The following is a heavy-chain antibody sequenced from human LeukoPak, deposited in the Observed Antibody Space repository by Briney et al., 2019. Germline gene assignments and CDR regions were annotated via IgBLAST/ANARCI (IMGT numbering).Heavy chain of an antibody. J-gene: IGHJ6*03. CDR3: AKDSWGGGNCMDV. CDR2: NSSSGTAA. CDR1: GFSFSNFA. D-gene: IGHD2-15*01. Sequence: GGPLRLSCVASGFSFSNFAMIWAPETPGKGLERVSENSSSGTAAYYAAPVKRRFSISRDNSKTELYLQLSSLTDDDTAVYFCAKDSWGGGNCMDVWGKGTTVIVSS. V-gene: IGHV3-23*01.